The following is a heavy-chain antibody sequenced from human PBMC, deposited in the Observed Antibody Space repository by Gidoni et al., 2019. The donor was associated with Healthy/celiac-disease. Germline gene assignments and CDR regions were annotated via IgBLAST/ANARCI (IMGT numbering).Heavy chain of an antibody. D-gene: IGHD6-13*01. CDR3: ARDPIAAAGPYYYYGMDV. V-gene: IGHV3-33*01. J-gene: IGHJ6*02. CDR1: GFTCRSYG. CDR2: IWYDGSNK. Sequence: QVQLVESGGGVDQPGRSLRLSCAASGFTCRSYGMHWVRQAPGKGLEWVAVIWYDGSNKYYADSVKGRFTISRDNSKNTLYLQMNSLRAEDTAVYYCARDPIAAAGPYYYYGMDVWGQGTTVTVSS.